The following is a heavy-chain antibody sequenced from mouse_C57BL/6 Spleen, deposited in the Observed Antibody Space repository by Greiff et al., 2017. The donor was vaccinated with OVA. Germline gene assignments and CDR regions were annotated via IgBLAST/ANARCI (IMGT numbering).Heavy chain of an antibody. CDR3: ANYYGSRVYYVDY. CDR1: GYAFSSSW. V-gene: IGHV1-82*01. CDR2: IYPGDGDT. J-gene: IGHJ2*01. D-gene: IGHD1-1*01. Sequence: VQLQQSGPELVKPGASVKISCKASGYAFSSSWMNWVKQRPGKGLEWIGRIYPGDGDTNYNGKFKGKATLTADKSSSTAYMQLSSLTSEDSAVYFCANYYGSRVYYVDYWGQGTTLTVSS.